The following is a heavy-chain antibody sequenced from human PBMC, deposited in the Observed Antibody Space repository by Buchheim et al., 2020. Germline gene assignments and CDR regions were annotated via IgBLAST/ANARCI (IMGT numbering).Heavy chain of an antibody. V-gene: IGHV2-70*15. CDR2: IDWDDYK. CDR1: GLSLRNVGVS. CDR3: ARENDYNALDS. Sequence: QVSLRESGPAHVRTTETLTLTCTVSGLSLRNVGVSVSWIRRPPGKPLQWLARIDWDDYKYYNTSLQARLTVSNRPSKTQVVLTLTNVDPADTATYYCARENDYNALDSWGQGTL. J-gene: IGHJ4*02. D-gene: IGHD5-24*01.